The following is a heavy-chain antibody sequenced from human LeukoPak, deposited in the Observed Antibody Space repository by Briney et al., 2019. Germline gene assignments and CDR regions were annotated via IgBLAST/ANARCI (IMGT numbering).Heavy chain of an antibody. V-gene: IGHV4-31*03. D-gene: IGHD2/OR15-2a*01. J-gene: IGHJ4*02. Sequence: PSETLSLTCTVSGGSISSGGYYWSWIRQHPGKGLEWIGYIYYSGSTYYNPSLKSRVTISVDTSKNQFSLKLSSVTAADTAVYYCAREDISEGIRDWGQGTPVTVSS. CDR3: AREDISEGIRD. CDR2: IYYSGST. CDR1: GGSISSGGYY.